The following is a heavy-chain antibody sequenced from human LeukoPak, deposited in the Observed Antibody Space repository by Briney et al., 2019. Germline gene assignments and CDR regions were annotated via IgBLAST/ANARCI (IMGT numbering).Heavy chain of an antibody. CDR2: ISNYNGNT. V-gene: IGHV1-18*01. CDR1: GYTFTTYG. J-gene: IGHJ4*02. D-gene: IGHD1-26*01. CDR3: ARDLGGSTLRFPEY. Sequence: ASVKVSCKASGYTFTTYGISWVRQAPGQGLEWMGWISNYNGNTNYAPKLQGRVTVTTDTSATTAYMELRTLTSDDTAVYYCARDLGGSTLRFPEYWGQGTLVIVSS.